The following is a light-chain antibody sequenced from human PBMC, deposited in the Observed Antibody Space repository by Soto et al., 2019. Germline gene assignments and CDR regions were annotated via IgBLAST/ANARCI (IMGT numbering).Light chain of an antibody. Sequence: DIQMTRSPSTLSGSVGDRVTITCRASQTISSWLARYQQKPGKAPKLLIYKASTLKSGVPSRFSGSGSGTEFTLTISSLQPDDFAIYYCQHYSTDSGTFGEGTKVDIK. V-gene: IGKV1-5*03. CDR2: KAS. CDR1: QTISSW. CDR3: QHYSTDSGT. J-gene: IGKJ1*01.